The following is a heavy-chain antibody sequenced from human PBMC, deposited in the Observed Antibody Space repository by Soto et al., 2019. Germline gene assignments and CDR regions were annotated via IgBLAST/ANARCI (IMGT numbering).Heavy chain of an antibody. CDR1: GYTFTSYG. D-gene: IGHD3-10*01. CDR3: AKDLGPDGSASYPYF. V-gene: IGHV1-18*01. Sequence: ASVKVSCKASGYTFTSYGISWVRQAPGQGLEWMGWISAYNGNTNYAQKLQGRVTMTTDTSTSTAYMELNSLRPEDTAVYYCAKDLGPDGSASYPYFWGQGTLVTVSS. CDR2: ISAYNGNT. J-gene: IGHJ4*02.